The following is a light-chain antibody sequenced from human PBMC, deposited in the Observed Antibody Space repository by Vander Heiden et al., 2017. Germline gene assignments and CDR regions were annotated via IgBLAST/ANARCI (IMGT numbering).Light chain of an antibody. CDR1: SSNIGRNT. V-gene: IGLV1-44*01. CDR2: DNN. CDR3: AAWDDSLTGWV. Sequence: QSVLTQPPSASGTPGQRVTISYSGSSSNIGRNTVNWYQQLPGTAPKVLIYDNNQRPSGIPDRFSGSKSGTSASLAISGLQSEDEADYYCAAWDDSLTGWVFGGGTKLTVL. J-gene: IGLJ3*02.